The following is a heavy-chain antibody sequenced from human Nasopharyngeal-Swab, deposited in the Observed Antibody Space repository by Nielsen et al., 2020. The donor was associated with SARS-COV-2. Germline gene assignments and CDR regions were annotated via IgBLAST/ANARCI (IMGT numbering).Heavy chain of an antibody. D-gene: IGHD3-22*01. V-gene: IGHV7-4-1*02. J-gene: IGHJ3*02. CDR3: ARGDSPDNYYDSSGYAFDI. CDR1: GYTFTSYA. CDR2: INTNTGNP. Sequence: ASVKVSCKASGYTFTSYAMNCVRQAPGQGLEWMGWINTNTGNPTYAQGFTGRFVFSLDTSVSTAYLQISSLKAEDTAVYYCARGDSPDNYYDSSGYAFDIWGQGTMVTVSS.